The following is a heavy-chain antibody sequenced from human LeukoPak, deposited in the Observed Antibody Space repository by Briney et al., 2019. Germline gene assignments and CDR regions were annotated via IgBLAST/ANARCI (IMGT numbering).Heavy chain of an antibody. J-gene: IGHJ4*02. V-gene: IGHV3-48*02. Sequence: GGSLRLSCAASGFTFSAYHINWVRQAPGKGLEWISYISTTGTTIHYADFVKGRFAISRDNAKSSLYLQMNSLREEDTAVYYYARVWQDYSGVDYWGQGTLVTVSS. CDR2: ISTTGTTI. CDR1: GFTFSAYH. CDR3: ARVWQDYSGVDY. D-gene: IGHD2-21*01.